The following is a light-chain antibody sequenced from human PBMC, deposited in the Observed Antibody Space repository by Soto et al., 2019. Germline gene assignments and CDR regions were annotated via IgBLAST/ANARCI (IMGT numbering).Light chain of an antibody. J-gene: IGLJ3*02. CDR1: TRDDGGYNY. V-gene: IGLV2-14*01. CDR3: NSYTNSGTVV. CDR2: DV. Sequence: QSALTQPASVSGWPGQSITIYCTGSTRDDGGYNYVSWYQLSPGKAPKLLIYDVDRPSGVSNRFSGSKSGNTASLTISGLQAEDEADYYCNSYTNSGTVVFGGGTKLTVL.